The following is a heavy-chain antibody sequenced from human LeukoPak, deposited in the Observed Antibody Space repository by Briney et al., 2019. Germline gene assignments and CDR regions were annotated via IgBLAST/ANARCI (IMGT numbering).Heavy chain of an antibody. CDR2: ISGSGGST. D-gene: IGHD6-13*01. Sequence: PGGSLRLSCAASGFTFSDYYMSWIRQAPGKGLECVSPISGSGGSTYYRDSVKGRFTISRDNSKNTLYLQMNSLRAEDTAVYYCAKSPAGSSWPSIDYWGQGTLVTVSS. CDR1: GFTFSDYY. CDR3: AKSPAGSSWPSIDY. V-gene: IGHV3-23*01. J-gene: IGHJ4*02.